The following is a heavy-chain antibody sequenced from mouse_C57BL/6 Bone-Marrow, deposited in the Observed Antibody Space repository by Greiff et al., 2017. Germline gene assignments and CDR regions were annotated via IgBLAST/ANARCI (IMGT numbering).Heavy chain of an antibody. Sequence: QVHVKQPGAELVKPGASVNMSCKASGYTFTSYWITWVKQRPGQGLEWIGDIYPGSGSTNYNEKFKSKATLTVDTSSSTAYMQLSSLTSEDSAVYYCARDYSNYGGFAYWGQGTLVTVSA. CDR1: GYTFTSYW. D-gene: IGHD2-5*01. CDR2: IYPGSGST. J-gene: IGHJ3*01. CDR3: ARDYSNYGGFAY. V-gene: IGHV1-55*01.